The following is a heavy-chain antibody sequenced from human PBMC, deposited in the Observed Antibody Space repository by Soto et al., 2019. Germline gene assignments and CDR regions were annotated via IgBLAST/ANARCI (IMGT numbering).Heavy chain of an antibody. CDR2: INPGNGNT. CDR1: GYTFTSYG. CDR3: ARGRYLDSTNYLAS. Sequence: ASVKVSCKASGYTFTSYGINWVRQAPGRGLEWMGWINPGNGNTKYSQQFQGRVIIDRDTSASTAYMELSSLRSEDTAVYYCARGRYLDSTNYLASWGLGTLVTVSA. D-gene: IGHD3-22*01. J-gene: IGHJ5*01. V-gene: IGHV1-3*01.